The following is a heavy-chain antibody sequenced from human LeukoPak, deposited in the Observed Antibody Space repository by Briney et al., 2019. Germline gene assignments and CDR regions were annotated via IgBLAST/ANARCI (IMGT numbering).Heavy chain of an antibody. CDR3: ARQNAHTCGGDCYAIDY. Sequence: GESLKISCKGSGYSFTSYWIGWVRQMPGKGLEWMGIICPGDSDTRYSPSFQGQVTISADKSISTAYLQWSSLKASDTAMYYCARQNAHTCGGDCYAIDYWGQGTLVTVSS. CDR1: GYSFTSYW. J-gene: IGHJ4*02. D-gene: IGHD2-21*02. V-gene: IGHV5-51*01. CDR2: ICPGDSDT.